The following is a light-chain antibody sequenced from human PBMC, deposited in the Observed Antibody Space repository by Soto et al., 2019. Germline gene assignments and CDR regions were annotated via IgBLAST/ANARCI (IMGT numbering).Light chain of an antibody. CDR3: QVWDSSSDRVV. CDR1: NIGSKS. CDR2: YDS. V-gene: IGLV3-21*04. J-gene: IGLJ2*01. Sequence: SYELTQPPSVSVAPGKTARITCGGNNIGSKSVHWYQQKPGQAPMLVIYYDSDRPSGIPERFSGSNSGNTATLTISRVEAGDEADYYCQVWDSSSDRVVFGGGTNLTVL.